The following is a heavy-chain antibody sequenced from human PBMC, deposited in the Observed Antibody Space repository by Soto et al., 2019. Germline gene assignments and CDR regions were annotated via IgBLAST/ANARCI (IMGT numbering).Heavy chain of an antibody. CDR3: ARTQGVHPGNY. CDR1: GGTFSSYA. V-gene: IGHV1-69*13. CDR2: IIPIFGTA. J-gene: IGHJ4*02. Sequence: SVKVSCKASGGTFSSYAISWVRQAPGQGLEWMGGIIPIFGTANYARKFQGRVTITADESTSTVYMELTSLRSEDTAVYYCARTQGVHPGNYWGQGTLVTVSS.